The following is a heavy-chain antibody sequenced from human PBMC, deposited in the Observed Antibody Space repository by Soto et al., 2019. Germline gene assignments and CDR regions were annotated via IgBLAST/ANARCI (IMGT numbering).Heavy chain of an antibody. CDR1: GGSVSSGSYY. CDR2: IYYSGST. CDR3: ARVWAAGDFWSGPRFYGMDV. Sequence: SETLSLTCTVSGGSVSSGSYYWSWIRQPPGKGLEWIGYIYYSGSTNYNPSLKSRVTISVDTSKNQFSLKLSSVTAADTAVYYCARVWAAGDFWSGPRFYGMDVWGQGTTVTVSS. J-gene: IGHJ6*02. D-gene: IGHD3-3*01. V-gene: IGHV4-61*01.